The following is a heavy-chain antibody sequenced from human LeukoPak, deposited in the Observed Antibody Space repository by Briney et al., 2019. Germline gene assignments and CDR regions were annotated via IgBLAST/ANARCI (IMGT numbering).Heavy chain of an antibody. CDR1: GFTVSNNY. Sequence: GGSLRLSCAASGFTVSNNYMSWIRQAPGKGLEWVSLIFGDGRTYYADSVRGRFTISRDSSKNTLYLQMNSLRPEDTAVYYCATDGYIYFEYWGQGTLVTVSS. D-gene: IGHD5-24*01. V-gene: IGHV3-53*01. CDR2: IFGDGRT. CDR3: ATDGYIYFEY. J-gene: IGHJ4*02.